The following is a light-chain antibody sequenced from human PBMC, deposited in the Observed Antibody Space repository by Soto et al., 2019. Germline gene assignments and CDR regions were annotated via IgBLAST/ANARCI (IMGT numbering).Light chain of an antibody. J-gene: IGKJ1*01. CDR2: AAS. CDR1: QSVGRNY. V-gene: IGKV3-20*01. CDR3: QQYGTSPWA. Sequence: EIVLTQFPGTLSLSPGERATLSCRASQSVGRNYVAWYQQKPGQAPRVIIYAASNMASGIPDRFSGSGSGSDFTLTISRLDPEDFAVYYFQQYGTSPWAFGQGTKVEIK.